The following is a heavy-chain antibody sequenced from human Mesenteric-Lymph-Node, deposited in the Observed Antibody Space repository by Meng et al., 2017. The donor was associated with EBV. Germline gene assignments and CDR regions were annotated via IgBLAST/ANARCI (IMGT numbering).Heavy chain of an antibody. V-gene: IGHV4-30-2*01. D-gene: IGHD4-17*01. Sequence: QRHLQCSGPGLVKPPQTLSLTCAVSGGSISNDGYSWSWIRQPPGKGLEWIGYIYHSGSTYSNPSLKSRVTISVDRSKNQFSLKLNSVTAADTAVYYCARASVYGDYDNWFDPWGQGTLVTVSS. J-gene: IGHJ5*02. CDR1: GGSISNDGYS. CDR3: ARASVYGDYDNWFDP. CDR2: IYHSGST.